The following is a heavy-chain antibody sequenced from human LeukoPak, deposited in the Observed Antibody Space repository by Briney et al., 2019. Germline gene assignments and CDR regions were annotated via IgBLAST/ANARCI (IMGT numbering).Heavy chain of an antibody. CDR2: IASDGSST. CDR3: ARGRPHGNDY. V-gene: IGHV3-74*01. J-gene: IGHJ4*02. Sequence: GGSLRLSSAASGFTFSSYWMNWVRQAPGKGLVWVSRIASDGSSTTYADSVKGRFSISRDNAKNTLYLQMNSLRVEDTAVYYCARGRPHGNDYWGQGNLVTVSS. CDR1: GFTFSSYW. D-gene: IGHD4-23*01.